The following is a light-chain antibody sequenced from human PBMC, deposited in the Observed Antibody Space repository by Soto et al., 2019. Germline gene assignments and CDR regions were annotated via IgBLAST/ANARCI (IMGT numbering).Light chain of an antibody. CDR3: QTWGTGIQV. Sequence: QLVLTQSASASASLGASVKLTCTLSSGHSSYTIAWHQQQAEKGPRYLMNLNSDGTHTKGDGIPDRFSGSSSGAERYLTISGLQSEDEADYYCQTWGTGIQVFGGGTKLTVL. CDR1: SGHSSYT. J-gene: IGLJ3*02. V-gene: IGLV4-69*01. CDR2: LNSDGTH.